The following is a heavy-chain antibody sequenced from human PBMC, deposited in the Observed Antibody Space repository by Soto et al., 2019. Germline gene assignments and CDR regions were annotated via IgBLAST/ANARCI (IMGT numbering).Heavy chain of an antibody. J-gene: IGHJ5*02. CDR2: ISYDGINK. V-gene: IGHV3-30-3*01. D-gene: IGHD2-2*01. Sequence: PGGSLRLSCAASGFTFSSYAMHWVRQAPGKGLEWVAVISYDGINKYYADSVKGRFTISRDNSKNTLYLQMNSLRAEDTAVYYCARDRVVLVPAAPGGWFDPWGQGT. CDR1: GFTFSSYA. CDR3: ARDRVVLVPAAPGGWFDP.